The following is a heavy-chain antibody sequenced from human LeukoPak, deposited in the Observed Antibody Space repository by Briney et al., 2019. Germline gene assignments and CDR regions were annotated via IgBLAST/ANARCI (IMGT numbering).Heavy chain of an antibody. V-gene: IGHV3-7*01. CDR3: ARDEWTVTPDY. CDR2: INHGGCEN. D-gene: IGHD4-17*01. J-gene: IGHJ4*02. Sequence: PGGPLRLSCAASGCTFSSYWMCWVRQAPGKGLEWVANINHGGCENCYVDSVKGQFTISSDNAKNSLYLQINSLRAEDTAVYYCARDEWTVTPDYWGQGTLVTVSS. CDR1: GCTFSSYW.